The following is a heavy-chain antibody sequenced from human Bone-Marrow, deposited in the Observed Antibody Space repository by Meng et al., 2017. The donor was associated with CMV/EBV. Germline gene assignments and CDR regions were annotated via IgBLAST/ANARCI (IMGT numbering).Heavy chain of an antibody. CDR3: AREPITLNYYDSSVAFYY. J-gene: IGHJ4*02. CDR2: IVVGSGNT. D-gene: IGHD3-22*01. CDR1: GFTFTSSA. Sequence: SVKVSCKASGFTFTSSAVQWVRQARGQRLEWIGWIVVGSGNTNYAQKFQERVTITRDMSTSTAYMELSSLRSEDTAVYYCAREPITLNYYDSSVAFYYWGQGTLVTVSS. V-gene: IGHV1-58*01.